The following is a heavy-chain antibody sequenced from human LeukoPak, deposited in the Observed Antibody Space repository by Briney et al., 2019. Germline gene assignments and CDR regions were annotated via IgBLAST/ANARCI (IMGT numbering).Heavy chain of an antibody. V-gene: IGHV1-69*04. Sequence: SVKVSCKASGGTFSSYAISWVRQAPGQGLEWMGRIIPIFGIANYAQKFQGRVTITADKSTSTAYMELSSLRSEDTGVYYCARAAYDYGDPILHFDYWGQGTLVTVSS. CDR3: ARAAYDYGDPILHFDY. CDR1: GGTFSSYA. J-gene: IGHJ4*02. CDR2: IIPIFGIA. D-gene: IGHD4-17*01.